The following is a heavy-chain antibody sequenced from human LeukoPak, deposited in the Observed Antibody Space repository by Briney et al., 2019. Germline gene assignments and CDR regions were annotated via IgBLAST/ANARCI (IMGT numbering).Heavy chain of an antibody. V-gene: IGHV3-7*01. Sequence: GGSMRLSCAASGFTFSNYWMTWDRQAPGKGLEWVANIKQDGNEKYYVDSVKGRFTISRDNVKNSLFLQMNSLRVEDTAVYYCARGVGGYWGQGTLVTVSS. CDR3: ARGVGGY. J-gene: IGHJ4*02. CDR1: GFTFSNYW. D-gene: IGHD3-16*01. CDR2: IKQDGNEK.